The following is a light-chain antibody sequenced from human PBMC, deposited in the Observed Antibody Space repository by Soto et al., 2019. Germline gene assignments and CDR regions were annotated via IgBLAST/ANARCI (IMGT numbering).Light chain of an antibody. CDR3: SSYTSRSTHV. J-gene: IGLJ2*01. V-gene: IGLV2-14*01. Sequence: QSVLTQPASVSGSPGQSITISCTGTSTDVGGYSYVSWYQHHPGKAPKLMIYEVTNRPSGVSNRFSGSKSGNTAALTISGLQAEDEADYYCSSYTSRSTHVFGGGTKLTVL. CDR1: STDVGGYSY. CDR2: EVT.